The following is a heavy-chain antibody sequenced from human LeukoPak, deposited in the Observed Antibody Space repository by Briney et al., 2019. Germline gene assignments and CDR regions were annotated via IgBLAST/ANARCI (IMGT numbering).Heavy chain of an antibody. CDR1: GYTFINYG. J-gene: IGHJ4*02. D-gene: IGHD1-20*01. V-gene: IGHV1-2*02. CDR2: INPNSGGT. CDR3: ARGGDYNWNFDY. Sequence: ASVKVSCKASGYTFINYGITWVRQAPGQGLEWMGWINPNSGGTIYAQYFQGRVTMTRDTSISTAYMELSRLRSDDTAVYYCARGGDYNWNFDYWGQGTLVTVSS.